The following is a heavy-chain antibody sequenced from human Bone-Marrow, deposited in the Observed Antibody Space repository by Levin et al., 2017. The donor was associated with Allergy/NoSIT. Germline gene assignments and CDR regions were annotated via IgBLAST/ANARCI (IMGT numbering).Heavy chain of an antibody. V-gene: IGHV2-26*01. CDR1: GFSLSNTRMG. J-gene: IGHJ4*02. D-gene: IGHD3-10*01. CDR3: ALGLVTMVRGSSYYFDY. CDR2: IFSNDEK. Sequence: SGPTLVKPTETLTLTCTVSGFSLSNTRMGVSWIRQPPGKALEWLAHIFSNDEKSYRTSLKSRLTISKDTSKSQVVLTMTNMDPVDTATYYCALGLVTMVRGSSYYFDYWGQGTLVTVSS.